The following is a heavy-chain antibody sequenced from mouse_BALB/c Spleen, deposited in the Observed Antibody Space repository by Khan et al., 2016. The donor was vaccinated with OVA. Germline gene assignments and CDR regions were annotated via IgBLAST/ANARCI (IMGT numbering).Heavy chain of an antibody. V-gene: IGHV5-17*02. D-gene: IGHD1-1*01. CDR2: ISSGSSTI. CDR3: ASHYHCKNYFDY. CDR1: GFTFSSFG. J-gene: IGHJ2*01. Sequence: EVELVESGGGLVQPGGSRKLSCAASGFTFSSFGMHWVRQAPEKGLEWVAYISSGSSTIYYADTVKGRFTISRDNPKNTLFLQMTSLRSEDTAMXYCASHYHCKNYFDYWGQGTTLTVSS.